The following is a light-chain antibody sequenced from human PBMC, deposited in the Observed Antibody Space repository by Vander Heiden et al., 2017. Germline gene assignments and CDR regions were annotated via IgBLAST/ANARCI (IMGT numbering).Light chain of an antibody. CDR2: GAS. CDR1: HGSSSH. V-gene: IGKV1-39*01. Sequence: DIHMPQPPSSLSASLGDRLTITCRASHGSSSHLNWYQQKPGKAPKLLIYGASNLQSGVPERFSGSGSGTDFTLTISSLQPEDFTTYYCQQSDSTPRTFGEGTKVEIK. J-gene: IGKJ1*01. CDR3: QQSDSTPRT.